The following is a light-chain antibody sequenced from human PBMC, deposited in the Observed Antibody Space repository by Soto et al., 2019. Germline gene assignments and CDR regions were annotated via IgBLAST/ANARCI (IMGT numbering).Light chain of an antibody. CDR1: QTISSY. Sequence: DIQMTQSPSSLSAFVGDRVTITCRSSQTISSYLNWYQQKPGKAPKVLIYAASYLQTGVSSRFRGRGSGTDFTLTIDSLQPEDAATYYCQQSYIRFTFGPGT. CDR3: QQSYIRFT. V-gene: IGKV1-39*01. CDR2: AAS. J-gene: IGKJ3*01.